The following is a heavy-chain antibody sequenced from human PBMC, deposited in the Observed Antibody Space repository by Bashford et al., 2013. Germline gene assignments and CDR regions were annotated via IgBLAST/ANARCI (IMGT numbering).Heavy chain of an antibody. D-gene: IGHD1-20*01. Sequence: GGSLRLSCAASGFTFSSYAMSWVRQAPGKGLEWVSAISGSGGSTYYADSVKGRFTISRDNSKNTLYLQMNSLRAEDTAVYYCAKLGGYNWNALYNWFDPWGQGTLVTVSS. V-gene: IGHV3-23*01. CDR3: AKLGGYNWNALYNWFDP. CDR2: ISGSGGST. CDR1: GFTFSSYA. J-gene: IGHJ5*02.